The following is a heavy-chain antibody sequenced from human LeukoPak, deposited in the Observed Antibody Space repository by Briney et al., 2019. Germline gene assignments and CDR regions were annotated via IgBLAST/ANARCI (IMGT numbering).Heavy chain of an antibody. J-gene: IGHJ4*02. CDR3: ARGLPAAISFDY. CDR1: GGTFSSYA. D-gene: IGHD2-2*01. Sequence: SVKVSCKASGGTFSSYAISWVRQAPGQGLEWMGGIIPIFGTAYYAQKFQGRVTITADKSTSTAYMELSSLRSEDTAVYYCARGLPAAISFDYWGQGTLVTVSS. CDR2: IIPIFGTA. V-gene: IGHV1-69*06.